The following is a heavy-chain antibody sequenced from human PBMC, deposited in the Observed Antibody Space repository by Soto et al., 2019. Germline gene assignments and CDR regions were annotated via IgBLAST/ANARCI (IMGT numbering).Heavy chain of an antibody. J-gene: IGHJ4*02. CDR2: ISSSGSYI. Sequence: EVQLVESGGGLVKPGGSLRLSCAASGFTFNSDTMNWVRQAPGKGLEWVSSISSSGSYIYYADSMRGRITISRDYAKNSVYLQMSSLRAEDTAVYFCARGEGGPDFWGQGTLVTVSS. D-gene: IGHD6-25*01. CDR1: GFTFNSDT. V-gene: IGHV3-21*06. CDR3: ARGEGGPDF.